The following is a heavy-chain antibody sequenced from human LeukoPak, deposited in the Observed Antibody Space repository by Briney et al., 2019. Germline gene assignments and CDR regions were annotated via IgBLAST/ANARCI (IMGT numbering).Heavy chain of an antibody. CDR3: AKDSSSWPQSVGDYFDY. Sequence: GGSLRLSCAASGFTFSSYGMSWVRQAPGKGLEWVSAISGSGGSTYYADSVKGRFTISRDNSKNTLYLQMNSLRAEDTAVYYCAKDSSSWPQSVGDYFDYWGQGTLVTVSS. J-gene: IGHJ4*02. CDR2: ISGSGGST. CDR1: GFTFSSYG. V-gene: IGHV3-23*01. D-gene: IGHD6-13*01.